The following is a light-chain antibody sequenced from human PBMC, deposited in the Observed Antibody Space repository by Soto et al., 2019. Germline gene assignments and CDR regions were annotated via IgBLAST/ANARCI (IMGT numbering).Light chain of an antibody. CDR1: RGINTY. Sequence: EIVLTQSPATLSLSPGERATLSCRASRGINTYLAWYQQKRGQAPRLLIYEASNRTTGIPARFSGGGSGTDFTLSISSLETEDFAVYYCQQRSSWPLTFGGGTKVEIK. CDR3: QQRSSWPLT. J-gene: IGKJ4*01. V-gene: IGKV3-11*01. CDR2: EAS.